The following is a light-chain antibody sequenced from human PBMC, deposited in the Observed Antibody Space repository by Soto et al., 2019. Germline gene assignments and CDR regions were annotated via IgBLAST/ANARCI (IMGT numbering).Light chain of an antibody. V-gene: IGKV1-8*01. CDR1: QGISSY. Sequence: AIRMTQSPSSLSASTGDRVTITCRASQGISSYLAWYQQKPGKAPKLLIYAASTLQSGVPSRFSGSGSGTDLTLTISCLQSEDFATYYCQQYYSYPPGLTFGGGTKVEIK. CDR2: AAS. CDR3: QQYYSYPPGLT. J-gene: IGKJ4*01.